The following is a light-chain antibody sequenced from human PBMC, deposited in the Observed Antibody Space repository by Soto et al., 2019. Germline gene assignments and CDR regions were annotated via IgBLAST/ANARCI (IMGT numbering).Light chain of an antibody. CDR1: SSNSGSNY. V-gene: IGLV1-47*02. CDR3: AAWDDSLRGWV. Sequence: QSVLTQPPSASGTPGQRVTISCSGSSSNSGSNYVYWYQQLPGTAPKLLIYTNDQRPSGVPDRFSGSKSGTSASLAISGLRSEDEADYYCAAWDDSLRGWVFGGGTKLTVL. J-gene: IGLJ3*02. CDR2: TND.